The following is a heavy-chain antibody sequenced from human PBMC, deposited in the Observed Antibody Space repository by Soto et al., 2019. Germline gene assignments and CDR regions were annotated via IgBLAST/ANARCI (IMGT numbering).Heavy chain of an antibody. CDR2: IYYSGST. Sequence: QVQLQESGPGLVKPSQTLSLTCTVSGGSISSGDYYWSWIRQPPGKGLEWIGYIYYSGSTYYNPSLKSRVTISVDTSKNQFSLKLSSVTAADTAVYYSARSTTMVRGVITAYYYYGMDVWGQGTTVTVSS. D-gene: IGHD3-10*01. CDR1: GGSISSGDYY. CDR3: ARSTTMVRGVITAYYYYGMDV. J-gene: IGHJ6*02. V-gene: IGHV4-30-4*01.